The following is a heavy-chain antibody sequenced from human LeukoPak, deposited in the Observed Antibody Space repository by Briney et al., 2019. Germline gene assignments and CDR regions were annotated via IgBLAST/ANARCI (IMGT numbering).Heavy chain of an antibody. Sequence: SETLSLTCTVSGGSISSYYWSWIRQPPGKGLEWIGYIYYSGSTNYNPSLKSRVTISVDTSKNQLSLKLSSVTAADTAVYYCARLGGDGSGTYYYYYYGMDVWGQGTTVTVSS. V-gene: IGHV4-59*08. CDR1: GGSISSYY. J-gene: IGHJ6*02. D-gene: IGHD3-10*01. CDR3: ARLGGDGSGTYYYYYYGMDV. CDR2: IYYSGST.